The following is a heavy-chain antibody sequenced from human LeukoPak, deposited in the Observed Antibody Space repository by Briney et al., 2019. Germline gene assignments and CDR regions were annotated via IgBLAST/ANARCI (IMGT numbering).Heavy chain of an antibody. J-gene: IGHJ4*02. CDR2: IYHSGST. Sequence: PSQTLSLTCTVSGGSMSSGGYYWSWIRQPPGKGLEWIGYIYHSGSTYYNPSLKSRVTISVDRSKNQFSLKLSSVTAADTAVYYCAAYCSGGSCSFDYWGQGTLVTVFS. D-gene: IGHD2-15*01. V-gene: IGHV4-30-2*01. CDR3: AAYCSGGSCSFDY. CDR1: GGSMSSGGYY.